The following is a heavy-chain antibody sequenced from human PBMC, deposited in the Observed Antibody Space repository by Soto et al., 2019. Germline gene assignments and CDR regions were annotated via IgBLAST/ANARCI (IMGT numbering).Heavy chain of an antibody. CDR2: INHSGST. CDR1: GGSFSGYY. Sequence: SETLSITCTVYGGSFSGYYWSWIRQPPGKGLEWIGEINHSGSTNYSPSLKSRVTISVDTSKNRFSLRLTSVTAADTAVYYCARGFAGRLNWFDPWGPGTLVTVSS. V-gene: IGHV4-34*01. D-gene: IGHD6-6*01. CDR3: ARGFAGRLNWFDP. J-gene: IGHJ5*02.